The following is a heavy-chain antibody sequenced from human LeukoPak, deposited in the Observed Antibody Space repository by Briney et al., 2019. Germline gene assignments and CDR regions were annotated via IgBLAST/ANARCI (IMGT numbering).Heavy chain of an antibody. D-gene: IGHD2-2*01. CDR1: GFTVSSNY. J-gene: IGHJ6*03. V-gene: IGHV3-53*01. CDR3: ARDSLIPGPYCSSTSCYLAGYYMDV. Sequence: GGSLRLSCAASGFTVSSNYMSWVRQAPGKGLEWVSVIYSGGSTYYADSVKGRFTISRDNSKNTLYLQMNSLRAEDTAVYYCARDSLIPGPYCSSTSCYLAGYYMDVWGKGTTVTVSS. CDR2: IYSGGST.